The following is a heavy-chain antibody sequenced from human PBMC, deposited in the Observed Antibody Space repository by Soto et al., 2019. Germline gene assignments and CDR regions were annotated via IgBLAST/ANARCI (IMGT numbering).Heavy chain of an antibody. D-gene: IGHD6-6*01. CDR3: ARMGPRAARPSY. CDR2: VSSSGTTM. V-gene: IGHV3-11*01. Sequence: QVQLAESGGGLVEPGGYLRISCAASGFTFSDYDMSWIRQYPGKGLEWVSFVSSSGTTMYFAESVKGRFTSSRDNAKNSLYLQMNSLRAEDTAVYYSARMGPRAARPSYWGQGTLVTVSS. J-gene: IGHJ4*02. CDR1: GFTFSDYD.